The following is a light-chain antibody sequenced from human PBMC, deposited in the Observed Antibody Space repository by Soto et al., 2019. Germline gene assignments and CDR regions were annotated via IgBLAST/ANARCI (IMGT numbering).Light chain of an antibody. CDR1: QSVSSY. J-gene: IGKJ5*01. V-gene: IGKV3-11*01. CDR3: QQRSNWPRG. Sequence: EIVLTQSPGTLSLSPGERAILSCRASQSVSSYLAWYQQKPGQAPRLLIYDASNRATGIPARFSGSGSGTDFTLTISSLEPEDFAVYYCQQRSNWPRGFGQGTRLEIK. CDR2: DAS.